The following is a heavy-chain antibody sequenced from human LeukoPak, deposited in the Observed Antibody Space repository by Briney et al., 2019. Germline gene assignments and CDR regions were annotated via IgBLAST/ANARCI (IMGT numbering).Heavy chain of an antibody. D-gene: IGHD4/OR15-4a*01. J-gene: IGHJ5*02. V-gene: IGHV4-59*01. CDR2: IYYSGDT. CDR3: VRGPYGASISKWFDP. Sequence: SETVSLTCTVSRGSISGYSWSWIRQSPGGGLEWIGYIYYSGDTAYNPSLRSRVTLSVDTSKNQFSLQLRSVTTADTAVYYCVRGPYGASISKWFDPWGQGTQVIVSP. CDR1: RGSISGYS.